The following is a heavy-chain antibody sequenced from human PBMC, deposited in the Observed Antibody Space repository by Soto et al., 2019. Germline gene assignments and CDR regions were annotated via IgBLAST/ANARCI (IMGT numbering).Heavy chain of an antibody. CDR3: AREGVRYCSSTSCRWGYFDY. V-gene: IGHV3-33*01. CDR2: IWYDGSNK. J-gene: IGHJ4*02. CDR1: GFTFSSYG. D-gene: IGHD2-2*01. Sequence: GGSLRLSCAASGFTFSSYGMHWVRQAPGKGLEWVAVIWYDGSNKYYADSVKGRFTISRDNSKNTLYLQMNSLRAEDTAVYYCAREGVRYCSSTSCRWGYFDYWGQGTLVT.